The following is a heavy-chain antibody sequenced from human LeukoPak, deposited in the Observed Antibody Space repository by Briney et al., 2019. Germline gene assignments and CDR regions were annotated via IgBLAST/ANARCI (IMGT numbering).Heavy chain of an antibody. D-gene: IGHD1-7*01. CDR3: AREVRRELLRRGAFDI. CDR2: ISTYNGNT. Sequence: ASVKVSCKASGYTFTSNGLSWVRQVPGQGLEWMGWISTYNGNTNYAQKFQGRVTITTDTSTSTGYMELRSLRSDDMAVYYCAREVRRELLRRGAFDIGGQRTMVTVSS. J-gene: IGHJ3*02. CDR1: GYTFTSNG. V-gene: IGHV1-18*03.